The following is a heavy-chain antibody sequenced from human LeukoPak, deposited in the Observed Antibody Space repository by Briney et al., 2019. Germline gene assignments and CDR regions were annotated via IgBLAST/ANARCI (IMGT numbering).Heavy chain of an antibody. J-gene: IGHJ4*02. D-gene: IGHD2-2*01. CDR1: GFTFSDYY. CDR2: ISSSDSTI. Sequence: GGSLRLSCAGSGFTFSDYYMSWIRQAPGKGPEWASYISSSDSTIYYTDSVRGRFTISRDNAKNSLYLQMNSLRADDTAVYYCARAGCSSTSCYELDYWGQGTLVTVSS. CDR3: ARAGCSSTSCYELDY. V-gene: IGHV3-11*04.